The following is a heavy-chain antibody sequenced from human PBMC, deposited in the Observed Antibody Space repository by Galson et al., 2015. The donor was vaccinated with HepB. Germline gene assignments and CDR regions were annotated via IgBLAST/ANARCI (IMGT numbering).Heavy chain of an antibody. CDR2: ISSSSSYT. D-gene: IGHD2-15*01. J-gene: IGHJ4*02. Sequence: SLRLSCAASGFTFSDYYMSWIRQAPGKGLEWVSYISSSSSYTNYADSVKGRFTISRDNAKNSLYLQMNSLRAEDTAVYYCARDAPGQQGVVANWGQGTLVTVSS. V-gene: IGHV3-11*06. CDR1: GFTFSDYY. CDR3: ARDAPGQQGVVAN.